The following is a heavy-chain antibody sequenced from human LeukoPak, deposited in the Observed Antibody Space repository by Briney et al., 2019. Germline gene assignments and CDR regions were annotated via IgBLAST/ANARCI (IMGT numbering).Heavy chain of an antibody. CDR2: INPNSGGT. J-gene: IGHJ3*02. CDR3: ASPYGGNAFDI. D-gene: IGHD4-23*01. Sequence: ASVKVSCKASGYIFTDYYMHWVRQAPGQELGWMGRINPNSGGTNYAQKFQGRVTMTRDTSISTAYMELSRLRSDDTAVYYCASPYGGNAFDIWGQGTMVTVSS. V-gene: IGHV1-2*06. CDR1: GYIFTDYY.